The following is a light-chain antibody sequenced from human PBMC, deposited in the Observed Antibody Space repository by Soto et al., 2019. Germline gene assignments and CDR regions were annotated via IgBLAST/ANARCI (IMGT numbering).Light chain of an antibody. J-gene: IGLJ1*01. Sequence: QSVLTQPPSVSAAPGQTVTISCSGTSSNIGKNYVSWYQHLPGTAPKLLIYENNKRPSGIPDRFSGSKSDTSATLGITGLQTGDEADYYCGTWDSSLSAGVFGTGTKLTVL. CDR2: ENN. CDR1: SSNIGKNY. CDR3: GTWDSSLSAGV. V-gene: IGLV1-51*02.